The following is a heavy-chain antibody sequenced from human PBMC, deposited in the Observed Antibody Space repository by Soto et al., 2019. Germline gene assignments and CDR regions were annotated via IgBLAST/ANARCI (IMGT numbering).Heavy chain of an antibody. CDR3: AKDDRVGATKRGDAFDI. V-gene: IGHV3-23*01. J-gene: IGHJ3*02. D-gene: IGHD1-26*01. CDR2: ISGSGGST. CDR1: GFTFSSYA. Sequence: GGSLRLSCAASGFTFSSYAMSWVRQAPGKGLEWVSAISGSGGSTYYADSVKGRFTISRDNSKNTLYLQMNSLRAEDTAVYYCAKDDRVGATKRGDAFDIWGQGTMVTVSS.